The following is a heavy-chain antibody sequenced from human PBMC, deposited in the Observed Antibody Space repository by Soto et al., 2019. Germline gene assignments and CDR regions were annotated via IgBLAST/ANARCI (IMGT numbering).Heavy chain of an antibody. CDR1: GGPLSSFY. Sequence: SETLSLTCNSSGGPLSSFYYSWIRQAPGKGLEWIGYIYYTGSTNYNPSLKSRVTMSVDTSKNQFSLRLTSVTAADTAVYFCAVTRGGAHPHDIWGQGTMVTVSS. CDR3: AVTRGGAHPHDI. CDR2: IYYTGST. V-gene: IGHV4-59*01. D-gene: IGHD2-21*02. J-gene: IGHJ3*02.